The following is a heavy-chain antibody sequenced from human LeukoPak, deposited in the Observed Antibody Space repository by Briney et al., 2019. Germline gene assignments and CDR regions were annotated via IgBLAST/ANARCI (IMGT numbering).Heavy chain of an antibody. CDR3: ARGPTLIGVAGTWPLDD. Sequence: PGRSLTPSCAPSGFTFSDYSMKSVRHAPGKGLEWVSSISSASSYKYYGDSVKGRFTFSRDNAKNSLYLQMNSLRAEDTAVYYCARGPTLIGVAGTWPLDDWGQGTLVIVSS. V-gene: IGHV3-21*01. J-gene: IGHJ4*02. CDR2: ISSASSYK. D-gene: IGHD6-19*01. CDR1: GFTFSDYS.